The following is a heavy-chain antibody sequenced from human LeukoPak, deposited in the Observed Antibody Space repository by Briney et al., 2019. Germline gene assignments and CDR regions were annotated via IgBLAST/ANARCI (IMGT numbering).Heavy chain of an antibody. CDR2: ISGSGGST. D-gene: IGHD2-15*01. Sequence: GGSLRLSCAASGFTFSSYAMSWVRQASGKGLEWVSAISGSGGSTYYADSVKGRFTISRDNSKNTLYLQMNSLRAEDTAVYYCAKDLVVAAYYGMDVWGQGTTVTVSS. CDR3: AKDLVVAAYYGMDV. J-gene: IGHJ6*02. V-gene: IGHV3-23*01. CDR1: GFTFSSYA.